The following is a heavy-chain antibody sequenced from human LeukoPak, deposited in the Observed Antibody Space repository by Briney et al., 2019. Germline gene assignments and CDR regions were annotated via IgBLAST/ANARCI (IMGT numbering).Heavy chain of an antibody. CDR1: GFTFEDYT. D-gene: IGHD3-22*01. CDR3: VKDINYESSGAVFDY. J-gene: IGHJ4*02. CDR2: VSWDGST. V-gene: IGHV3-43*01. Sequence: GGSLRLSCAASGFTFEDYTMHWVRQVPGKTLEWVALVSWDGSTYYTDSVKGRFTISRDNSKNSRYLQMDTLRSEDTAFYYCVKDINYESSGAVFDYWGQGTLVTVSS.